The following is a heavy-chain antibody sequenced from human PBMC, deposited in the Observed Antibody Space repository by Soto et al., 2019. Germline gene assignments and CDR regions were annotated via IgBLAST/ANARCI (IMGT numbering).Heavy chain of an antibody. CDR3: TTVHLSRTHYRNFDY. V-gene: IGHV3-15*07. CDR1: GFTFTNAW. CDR2: IKSKADGGTT. J-gene: IGHJ4*02. Sequence: GGSLRLSCAASGFTFTNAWMTWVRQAPGKGLEWVGHIKSKADGGTTDYAALVKGRFTISRDDSKNTLHLQMSSLETEDTAVYYCTTVHLSRTHYRNFDYWGQGTLVTVSS. D-gene: IGHD2-2*01.